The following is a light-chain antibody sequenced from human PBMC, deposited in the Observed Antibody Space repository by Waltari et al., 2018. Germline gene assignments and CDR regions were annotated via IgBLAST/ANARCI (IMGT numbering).Light chain of an antibody. V-gene: IGKV3-11*01. Sequence: EIVLTQSPATLSLSPGERATLSCRASQSVSSYLAWYQQKPGQAPRLPYDASNRATGIPARFSGSGSGTDFTLTISSLEPEDFAVYYCQQRSNWPTFGQGTRLEIK. CDR2: DAS. CDR1: QSVSSY. CDR3: QQRSNWPT. J-gene: IGKJ5*01.